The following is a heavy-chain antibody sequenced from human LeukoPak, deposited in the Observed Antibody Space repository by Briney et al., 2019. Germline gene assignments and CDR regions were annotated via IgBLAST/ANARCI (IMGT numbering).Heavy chain of an antibody. J-gene: IGHJ4*02. CDR2: IRSDGYHT. D-gene: IGHD1-26*01. V-gene: IGHV3-30*02. CDR1: GFPFSDYV. CDR3: AKPSGSGVDY. Sequence: QAGGSLRLSCAASGFPFSDYVMHWVRQAPGKGLEWVAFIRSDGYHTYYTDSVKGRFIITRDNFKNTLYLQMNSLRLEDMAVYYCAKPSGSGVDYWGRGTRVTVSS.